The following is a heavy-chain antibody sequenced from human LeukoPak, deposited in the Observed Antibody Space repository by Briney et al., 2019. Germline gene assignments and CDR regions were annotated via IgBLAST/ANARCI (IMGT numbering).Heavy chain of an antibody. Sequence: PGGSLRLSCAASGFTFSNYDIHWVRQVTGKRLEWVSSIDTAGNTYYAGSVKGRFILSRENVKTSVYLQMDSLGAGDTAVYYCTRERVGVGRLSDLDYWGQGTLVTVSS. CDR2: IDTAGNT. D-gene: IGHD3-16*02. CDR3: TRERVGVGRLSDLDY. CDR1: GFTFSNYD. J-gene: IGHJ4*02. V-gene: IGHV3-13*04.